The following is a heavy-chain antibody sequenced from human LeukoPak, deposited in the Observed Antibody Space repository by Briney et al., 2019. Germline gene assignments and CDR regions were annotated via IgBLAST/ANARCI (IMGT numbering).Heavy chain of an antibody. CDR2: ITSGSSYI. J-gene: IGHJ4*02. D-gene: IGHD6-19*01. CDR1: GLTFSTSS. CDR3: ARDSPDSSGWCVDY. V-gene: IGHV3-21*01. Sequence: GGSLRLSCVVSGLTFSTSSMSWVRQAPGKGLEWVSSITSGSSYIYYADSVKGRFTISRDNAKNSLYLQMNSLRVEDTAVYYCARDSPDSSGWCVDYWGQGTLVTVSS.